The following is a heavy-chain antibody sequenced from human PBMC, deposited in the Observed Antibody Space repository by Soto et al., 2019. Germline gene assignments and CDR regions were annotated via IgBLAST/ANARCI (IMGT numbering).Heavy chain of an antibody. J-gene: IGHJ6*02. V-gene: IGHV1-69*01. D-gene: IGHD2-15*01. Sequence: QVQLVQSGAEVKKSGSSVKVSCKASGGNFSNYAISWVRQAPGQGLEWMGGFVPLYDTSNFAQRFRGRVKMTADESSSTAYMELRSLKSEDTAVYYCATKSDVVDLPIEGFYYGLDVWGQGTTVTVSS. CDR3: ATKSDVVDLPIEGFYYGLDV. CDR2: FVPLYDTS. CDR1: GGNFSNYA.